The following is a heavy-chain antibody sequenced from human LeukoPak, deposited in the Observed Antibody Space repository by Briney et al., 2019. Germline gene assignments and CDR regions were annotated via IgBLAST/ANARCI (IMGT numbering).Heavy chain of an antibody. V-gene: IGHV3-23*01. CDR2: ISGSGGST. CDR1: GFTFSIYA. J-gene: IGHJ4*02. CDR3: ARDQSDWYYFDY. Sequence: SGGSLRLSCAASGFTFSIYAMSWVRQAPGKGLEWVSTISGSGGSTYYADSVKGRFTISRDNSKNTLYLQMNSLRAEDTAVFYCARDQSDWYYFDYWGQGTLVTVPS. D-gene: IGHD3-9*01.